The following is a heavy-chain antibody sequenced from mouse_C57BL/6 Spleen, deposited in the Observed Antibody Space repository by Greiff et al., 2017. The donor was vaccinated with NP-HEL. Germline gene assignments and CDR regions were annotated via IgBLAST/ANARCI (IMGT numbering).Heavy chain of an antibody. J-gene: IGHJ4*01. CDR2: IDPEDGDT. CDR1: GFNIKDYY. CDR3: TTRTVVADYYAMDY. Sequence: EVQLQQSGAELVRPGASVKLSCTASGFNIKDYYMHWVKQRPEQGLEWIGRIDPEDGDTEYAPKFQGKATMTADISSNTAYLQLSSLTSEDTAVYYCTTRTVVADYYAMDYWGQGTSVTVSS. D-gene: IGHD1-1*01. V-gene: IGHV14-1*01.